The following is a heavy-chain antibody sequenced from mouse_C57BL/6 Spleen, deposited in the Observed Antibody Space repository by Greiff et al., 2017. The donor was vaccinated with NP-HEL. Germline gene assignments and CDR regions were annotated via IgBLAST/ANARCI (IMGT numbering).Heavy chain of an antibody. J-gene: IGHJ3*01. D-gene: IGHD2-4*01. CDR1: GYTFTSYT. CDR3: ARDYDGFAWFAY. Sequence: QVQLKESGAELARPGASVKMSCKASGYTFTSYTMHWVKQRPGQGLEWIGYINPSSGYTKYNQKFKDKATLTADKSSSTAYMQLSSLTSEDSAVYYCARDYDGFAWFAYWGQGTLVTVSA. V-gene: IGHV1-4*01. CDR2: INPSSGYT.